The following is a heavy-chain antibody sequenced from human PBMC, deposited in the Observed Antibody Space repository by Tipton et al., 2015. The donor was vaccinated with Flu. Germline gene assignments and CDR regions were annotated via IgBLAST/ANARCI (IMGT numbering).Heavy chain of an antibody. V-gene: IGHV4-61*02. CDR3: ARVRSYYDSSGYYYAFDY. Sequence: TLSLTCTVSGGSISSGSYYWSWIRQPAGKGLEWIGRIYTSGSTNYNHSLKSRVTISVDTSKNQFSLKLSSVTAADTAVYYCARVRSYYDSSGYYYAFDYCGQGTLVTVSS. J-gene: IGHJ4*02. CDR1: GGSISSGSYY. D-gene: IGHD3-22*01. CDR2: IYTSGST.